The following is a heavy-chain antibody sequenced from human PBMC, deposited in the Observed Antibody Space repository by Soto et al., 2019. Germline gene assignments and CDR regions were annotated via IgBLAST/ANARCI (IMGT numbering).Heavy chain of an antibody. Sequence: EVQLVESGGGLVKPGGSLRLSCEASGFPFSSYSRNWVRQAPGKGLEWVSSISTTSTFIYYADSVKGRLTISRDNAANSVFLQMNSLGVADTAVYYCAKEADDYGDYRRAFYIRGQGTMVTVSS. J-gene: IGHJ3*02. V-gene: IGHV3-21*01. CDR2: ISTTSTFI. D-gene: IGHD4-17*01. CDR3: AKEADDYGDYRRAFYI. CDR1: GFPFSSYS.